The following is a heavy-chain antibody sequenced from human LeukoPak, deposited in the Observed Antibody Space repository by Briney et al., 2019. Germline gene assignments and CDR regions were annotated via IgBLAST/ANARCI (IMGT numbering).Heavy chain of an antibody. CDR1: GGSISSYY. CDR2: IYTSGST. CDR3: ARAGYYDFWSRAENYYGMDV. V-gene: IGHV4-4*07. J-gene: IGHJ6*02. D-gene: IGHD3-3*01. Sequence: SETLSLTCTVSGGSISSYYWSWIRQPAGKGLEWIGRIYTSGSTNYNPSLKSRVTMSVDTSKNQFSLKLSSVTAADTAVYYCARAGYYDFWSRAENYYGMDVWGQGTTVTVSS.